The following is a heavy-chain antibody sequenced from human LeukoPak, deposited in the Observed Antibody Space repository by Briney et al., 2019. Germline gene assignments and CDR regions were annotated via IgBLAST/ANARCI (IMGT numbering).Heavy chain of an antibody. V-gene: IGHV3-21*04. CDR2: ISSSSTYI. CDR3: AREYGSGTGDY. Sequence: GGSLRLSCAASGFTFSDYTMNWVRQAPGKGLEWVSSISSSSTYIYYADSVKGRFTISRDNSKNTLYLQMNSLRAEDTAVYYCAREYGSGTGDYWGQGTLVTVSS. D-gene: IGHD3-10*01. CDR1: GFTFSDYT. J-gene: IGHJ4*02.